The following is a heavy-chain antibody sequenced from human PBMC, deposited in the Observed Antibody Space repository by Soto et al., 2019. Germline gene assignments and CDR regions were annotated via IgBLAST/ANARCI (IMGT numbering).Heavy chain of an antibody. CDR3: ARVKLAGRGGFDY. D-gene: IGHD2-15*01. CDR1: GGSISDSF. Sequence: PSETLSLTCTVSGGSISDSFWSWIRQPAGRGLEYIGRVYTTGSSNYNPSLRSRLTMAVDTSKNHFSLELTSVTAADTAVYYCARVKLAGRGGFDYWGLGTLVTVSS. J-gene: IGHJ4*02. CDR2: VYTTGSS. V-gene: IGHV4-4*07.